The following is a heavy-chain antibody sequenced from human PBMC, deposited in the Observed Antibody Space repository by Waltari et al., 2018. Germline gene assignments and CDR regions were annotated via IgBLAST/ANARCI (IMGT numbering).Heavy chain of an antibody. J-gene: IGHJ6*03. Sequence: EVQLVQSGAEVKKPGESLKISCKGSGYSFPRYWHGRVRQLPGNGLEWMGIIYPGDSDTRYSPSFQGQVTISADKSISTAYLQWSSLKASDTAMYYCARHGRPTYYDSSGDYYYYYMDVWGKGTTVTVSS. CDR1: GYSFPRYW. V-gene: IGHV5-51*01. CDR3: ARHGRPTYYDSSGDYYYYYMDV. CDR2: IYPGDSDT. D-gene: IGHD3-22*01.